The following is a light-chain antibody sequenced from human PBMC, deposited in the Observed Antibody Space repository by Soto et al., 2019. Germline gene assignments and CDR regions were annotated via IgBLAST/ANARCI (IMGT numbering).Light chain of an antibody. CDR2: GNS. V-gene: IGLV1-40*01. CDR3: QSYDSSLSGSRV. J-gene: IGLJ1*01. CDR1: SSNIGAGYD. Sequence: QSVLTQPPSVSGAPGQRVTISCTGSSSNIGAGYDVHWYQQLPGTAPKLLIYGNSNRPSGVPDRFSGSKSGTSASLAITGLQAEDGADYCCQSYDSSLSGSRVFGTGTKLTVL.